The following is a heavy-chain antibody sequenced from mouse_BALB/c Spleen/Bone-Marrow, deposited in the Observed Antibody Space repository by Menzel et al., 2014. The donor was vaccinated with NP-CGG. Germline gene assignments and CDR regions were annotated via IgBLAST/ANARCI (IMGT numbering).Heavy chain of an antibody. Sequence: QVQLQQSGAELVKPGASVKLSCKASGYTFTSYWMHWVKQRPGQGLEWIGEIDPSDSYTNYNQKFKGKATLTVDKSSSTAYMQLSSLTSEDSAVYYCASRVLYAMDYWVKEPQSPSPQ. CDR2: IDPSDSYT. J-gene: IGHJ4*01. V-gene: IGHV1-69*02. CDR3: ASRVLYAMDY. CDR1: GYTFTSYW.